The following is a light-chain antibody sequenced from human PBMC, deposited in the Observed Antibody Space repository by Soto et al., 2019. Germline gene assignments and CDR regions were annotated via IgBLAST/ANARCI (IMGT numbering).Light chain of an antibody. J-gene: IGKJ5*01. CDR2: GAF. Sequence: EMVMTQSPATLSVSPGERASLSCRASQSVSSNLAWYQQKPGQAPSLLIYGAFTRATGIPDRFSGSGSGTDFTLTITRLEPEDSAVYFCQQYTGPPTTFGQGTRLEI. CDR3: QQYTGPPTT. CDR1: QSVSSN. V-gene: IGKV3-15*01.